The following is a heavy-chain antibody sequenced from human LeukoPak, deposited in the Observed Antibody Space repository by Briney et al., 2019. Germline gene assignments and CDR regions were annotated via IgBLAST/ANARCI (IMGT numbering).Heavy chain of an antibody. CDR2: IKQDGSDR. Sequence: PGGSLRLSCAASGFTFSSYWMSWVRQAPGKGLEWVANIKQDGSDRNYVDSVKGRFTISRDNARNSLYLQMNSLRAEDTALYYCVRGCIVGTRLAFAPWGQGTLVTVSS. CDR1: GFTFSSYW. J-gene: IGHJ5*02. V-gene: IGHV3-7*01. D-gene: IGHD1-26*01. CDR3: VRGCIVGTRLAFAP.